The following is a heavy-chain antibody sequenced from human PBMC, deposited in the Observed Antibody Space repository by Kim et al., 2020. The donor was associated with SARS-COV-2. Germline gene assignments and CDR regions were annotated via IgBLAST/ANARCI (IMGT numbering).Heavy chain of an antibody. CDR1: GYSFTSYW. Sequence: GESLKISCKGSGYSFTSYWIGWVRQMPGKGLEWMGIIYPGDSDTRYSPSFQGQVTISADKSISTAYLQWSSLKASDTAMYYCARRARDYDILTGGGAFDYWGQGTLVTVSS. CDR2: IYPGDSDT. V-gene: IGHV5-51*01. CDR3: ARRARDYDILTGGGAFDY. J-gene: IGHJ4*02. D-gene: IGHD3-9*01.